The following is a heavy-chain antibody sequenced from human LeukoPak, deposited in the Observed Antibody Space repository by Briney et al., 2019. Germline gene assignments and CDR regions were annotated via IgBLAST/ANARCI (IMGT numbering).Heavy chain of an antibody. D-gene: IGHD6-13*01. V-gene: IGHV3-30*02. Sequence: GGSLRLSCVASGFTFSTSGMHWVRQSPGKGLDWVAFIRNDGNKYNYAESVKGRFTISRDNSKNTLYLQMNSLRAEDTAVYYCATWETAGGTRRFDPWGQGTLVTVSS. CDR1: GFTFSTSG. CDR3: ATWETAGGTRRFDP. J-gene: IGHJ5*02. CDR2: IRNDGNKY.